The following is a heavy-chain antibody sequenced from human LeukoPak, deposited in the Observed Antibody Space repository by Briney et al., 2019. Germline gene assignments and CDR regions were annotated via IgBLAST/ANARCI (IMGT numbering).Heavy chain of an antibody. D-gene: IGHD3-22*01. Sequence: PSETLSLTCTVSGGPITNSYWSWIRHSAGTGMEWIGRIHATGSTDYSPSLKSRVSMSLDMPMKQFSLTLSAVTAADTATYYCARILDRDIWGQGTLVTVSP. CDR2: IHATGST. CDR1: GGPITNSY. CDR3: ARILDRDI. J-gene: IGHJ3*02. V-gene: IGHV4-4*07.